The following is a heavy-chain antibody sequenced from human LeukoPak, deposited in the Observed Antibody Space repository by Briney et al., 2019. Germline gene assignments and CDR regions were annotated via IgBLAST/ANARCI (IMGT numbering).Heavy chain of an antibody. V-gene: IGHV3-23*01. CDR1: GFSFTIYA. CDR2: ISQNSGI. D-gene: IGHD6-13*01. Sequence: GGSLRLSCAASGFSFTIYAISWVRQAPGKGLEWVASISQNSGIYYADSVKGWFTISSDNSKNTLFLQMNSLRAEDTAVYYCAKDRSGYGSSYDIDDWGKGTLVTVSS. J-gene: IGHJ4*02. CDR3: AKDRSGYGSSYDIDD.